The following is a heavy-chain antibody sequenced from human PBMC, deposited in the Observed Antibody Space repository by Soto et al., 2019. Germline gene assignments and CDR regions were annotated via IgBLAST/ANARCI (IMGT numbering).Heavy chain of an antibody. J-gene: IGHJ4*02. CDR2: ISGSGVSI. D-gene: IGHD3-10*01. Sequence: GGSLRLSCAASGFTFSGFSMNWVRQAPGKGLEWVSYISGSGVSIYYADSVKGRFTISRDNARNSLYLQMNSLRAEDTAVYYCARPMYYYGSGSYHNFGYWGQGTQVTVS. V-gene: IGHV3-48*01. CDR1: GFTFSGFS. CDR3: ARPMYYYGSGSYHNFGY.